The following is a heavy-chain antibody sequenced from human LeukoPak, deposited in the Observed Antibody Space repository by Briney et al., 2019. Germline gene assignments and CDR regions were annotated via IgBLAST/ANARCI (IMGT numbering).Heavy chain of an antibody. CDR2: IKQDGSEK. V-gene: IGHV3-7*01. Sequence: GGSLRLSCAASGFTVSSNEMSWVRQAPGKGLEWVANIKQDGSEKYYVDSVKGRFTISRDNAKNSLYLQMNSLRAEDTAVYYCARDEVAGTDYFDYWGQGTLVTVSS. D-gene: IGHD6-19*01. CDR3: ARDEVAGTDYFDY. CDR1: GFTVSSNE. J-gene: IGHJ4*02.